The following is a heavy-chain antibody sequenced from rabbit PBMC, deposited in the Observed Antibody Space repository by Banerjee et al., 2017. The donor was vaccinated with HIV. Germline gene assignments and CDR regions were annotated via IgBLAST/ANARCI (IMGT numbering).Heavy chain of an antibody. CDR3: AREHTYADYGDFNL. D-gene: IGHD2-1*01. CDR2: IWPGSSGST. V-gene: IGHV1S45*01. CDR1: GFSFSSYW. Sequence: QEQLEESGGDLVKPEGSLTLTCTASGFSFSSYWIYWVRQAPGKGLEWIACIWPGSSGSTYYASWAKGRFTISKTSSTTVTLQMTSLTAADTATYFCAREHTYADYGDFNLRGPGTLVTVS. J-gene: IGHJ4*01.